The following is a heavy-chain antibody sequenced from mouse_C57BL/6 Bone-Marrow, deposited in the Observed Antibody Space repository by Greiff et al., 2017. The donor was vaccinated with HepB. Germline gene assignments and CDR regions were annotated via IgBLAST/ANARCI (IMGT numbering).Heavy chain of an antibody. Sequence: EVQLQQSGPGLVKPSQSLSLTCSVTGYSITSGYYWNWIRQFPGNKLEWMGYISYDGSNNYNPSLKNRISITRDTSKNQFFLKLNSVTTEDTATYYCASNITTVVAPYAMDYWGQGTSVTVSS. CDR3: ASNITTVVAPYAMDY. CDR1: GYSITSGYY. J-gene: IGHJ4*01. D-gene: IGHD1-1*01. CDR2: ISYDGSN. V-gene: IGHV3-6*01.